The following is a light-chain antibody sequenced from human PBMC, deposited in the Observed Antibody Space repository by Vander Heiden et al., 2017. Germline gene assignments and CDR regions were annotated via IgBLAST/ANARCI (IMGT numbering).Light chain of an antibody. J-gene: IGLJ2*01. CDR2: SNN. CDR1: SSNIGSNT. CDR3: AAWDDSLNGVV. Sequence: QSVLTQPPSASGTPGQRVTISCSGSSSNIGSNTVNWYQQLPGTAPKLLIDSNNQRPSGVPDRFSGSISGLQSEDEADYYCAAWDDSLNGVVFGGGTKLTVL. V-gene: IGLV1-44*01.